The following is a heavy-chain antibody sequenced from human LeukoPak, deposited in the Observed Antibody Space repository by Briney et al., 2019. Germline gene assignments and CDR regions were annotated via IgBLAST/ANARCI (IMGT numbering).Heavy chain of an antibody. CDR2: IKQDGSEK. Sequence: GGSLRLSCAASGFTFSDYYMSWVRQAPGKGLEWVANIKQDGSEKYYVDSVKGRFTISRDNAKNSLYLQMNSLRAEDTAVYYCARETITMVRGNDAFDIWGQGTMVTVSS. CDR3: ARETITMVRGNDAFDI. CDR1: GFTFSDYY. D-gene: IGHD3-10*01. V-gene: IGHV3-7*01. J-gene: IGHJ3*02.